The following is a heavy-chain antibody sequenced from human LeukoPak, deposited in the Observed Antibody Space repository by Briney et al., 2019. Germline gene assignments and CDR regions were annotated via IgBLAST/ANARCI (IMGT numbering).Heavy chain of an antibody. CDR2: IKSNPEGGTT. J-gene: IGHJ4*02. CDR3: ARDRSAYYGSGSYYSDY. D-gene: IGHD3-10*01. CDR1: GFTFSNAW. V-gene: IGHV3-15*01. Sequence: GGSLRLSCAASGFTFSNAWMSWVRQAPGKGLEWVGRIKSNPEGGTTDYAAPVKGRFTISRDDSKNTLYLQMNSLRAEDTAVYYCARDRSAYYGSGSYYSDYWGQGTLVTVSS.